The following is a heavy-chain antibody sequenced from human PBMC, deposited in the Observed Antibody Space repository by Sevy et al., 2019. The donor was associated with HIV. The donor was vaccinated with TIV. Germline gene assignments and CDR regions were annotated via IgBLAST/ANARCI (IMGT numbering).Heavy chain of an antibody. Sequence: ASVKVSCKASGYNLNNYYIHWVQQAPGQGLEWMGLINPSGGSTSYAQKFQGRVTMTRDTSTSTLHMELSSLRSEDTAVYYCARVYYYDYSGPGYWGQGTLVTVSS. CDR2: INPSGGST. D-gene: IGHD3-22*01. V-gene: IGHV1-46*02. CDR3: ARVYYYDYSGPGY. CDR1: GYNLNNYY. J-gene: IGHJ4*02.